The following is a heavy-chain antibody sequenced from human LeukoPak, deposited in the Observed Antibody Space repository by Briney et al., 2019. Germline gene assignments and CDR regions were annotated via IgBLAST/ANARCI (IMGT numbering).Heavy chain of an antibody. Sequence: SGGSLRLSCAASGFRVSNDYMTWVRQAPGEGLEWVSFIFAGGSAYYADSVRGRFTISRDRSKNTLSLQMDSLRAEDTAVYYCAKANSYDSYYFDYWGQGALVIVSP. J-gene: IGHJ4*02. CDR3: AKANSYDSYYFDY. V-gene: IGHV3-66*01. CDR2: IFAGGSA. D-gene: IGHD3-16*01. CDR1: GFRVSNDY.